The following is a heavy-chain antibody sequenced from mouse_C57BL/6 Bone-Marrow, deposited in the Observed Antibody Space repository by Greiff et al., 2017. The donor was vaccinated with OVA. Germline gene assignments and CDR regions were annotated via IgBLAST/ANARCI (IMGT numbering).Heavy chain of an antibody. CDR1: GFSLSTSGMG. CDR3: ARRAGYDGYYEVRDYAMDY. Sequence: QVTLKESGPGILQSSQTLSLTCSFSGFSLSTSGMGVSWLRQPSGKGLEWLAHIYWDDDKRYNPSLKSRLTISKDTSRNQVFLKITSVDTADTATYYCARRAGYDGYYEVRDYAMDYWGQGTSVTVSS. D-gene: IGHD2-3*01. J-gene: IGHJ4*01. CDR2: IYWDDDK. V-gene: IGHV8-12*01.